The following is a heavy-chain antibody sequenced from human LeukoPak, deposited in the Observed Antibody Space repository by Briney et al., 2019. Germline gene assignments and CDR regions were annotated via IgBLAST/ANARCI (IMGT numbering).Heavy chain of an antibody. CDR2: IYTSGST. CDR1: GGSISSYY. V-gene: IGHV4-4*07. D-gene: IGHD5-24*01. CDR3: ARRYWPRWLQPFDY. Sequence: SETLSFTCTVSGGSISSYYWSWIRQPAGKGLEWIGRIYTSGSTNYNPSLKSRVTMSVDTSKKQFSLKLSSVTAADTAVYYCARRYWPRWLQPFDYWGQGTLVTVSS. J-gene: IGHJ4*02.